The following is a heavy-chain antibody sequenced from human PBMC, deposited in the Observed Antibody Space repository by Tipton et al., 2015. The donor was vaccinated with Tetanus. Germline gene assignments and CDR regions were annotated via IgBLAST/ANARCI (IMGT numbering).Heavy chain of an antibody. D-gene: IGHD2-15*01. J-gene: IGHJ4*02. CDR2: IYPGDSDT. CDR1: GYIFTNYW. Sequence: EVQLVQSGGEVKKPGESLKISCKGSGYIFTNYWIGWVRQKPGKGLEWMGIIYPGDSDTRYSPSFQGQVTISVDKSINTAYLRWSSLKASDTSMFYCARAHCSDGVCNFDFWGQGALVTVAS. CDR3: ARAHCSDGVCNFDF. V-gene: IGHV5-51*01.